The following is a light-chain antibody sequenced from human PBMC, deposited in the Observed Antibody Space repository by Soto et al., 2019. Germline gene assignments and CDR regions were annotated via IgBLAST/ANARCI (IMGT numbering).Light chain of an antibody. CDR3: QQYYRPPLT. CDR1: QSVLYSSNNKNY. Sequence: DIVMTQSPDSLAVSLGERATINCKSSQSVLYSSNNKNYLAWYQQKPGQPPKLLIYWASTRESGVPDRFSGSGYGTDFTLTISSLQAEDVAVYYCQQYYRPPLTFGGGTKVEIK. CDR2: WAS. V-gene: IGKV4-1*01. J-gene: IGKJ4*01.